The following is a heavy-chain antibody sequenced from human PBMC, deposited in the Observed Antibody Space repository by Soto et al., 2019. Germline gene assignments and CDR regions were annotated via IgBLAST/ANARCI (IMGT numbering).Heavy chain of an antibody. D-gene: IGHD5-18*01. CDR1: KFTITSYW. CDR2: INSDGSSI. V-gene: IGHV3-74*01. Sequence: EVQLVESGGGLVQPGGSVRLSCAASKFTITSYWMHWVRQAPGKGLVWVSRINSDGSSISYADAVKGRFTISRDNAKNTQYLQMSSLRVEDTAVYYCAREVSHGYVLRGMDVWGQGTTVTVFS. J-gene: IGHJ6*02. CDR3: AREVSHGYVLRGMDV.